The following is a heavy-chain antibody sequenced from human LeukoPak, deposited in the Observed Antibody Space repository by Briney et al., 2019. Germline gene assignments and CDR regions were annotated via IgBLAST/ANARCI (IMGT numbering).Heavy chain of an antibody. CDR2: IYQSGST. D-gene: IGHD3-3*01. CDR3: ARQMGDFWGGYPNAFDI. J-gene: IGHJ3*02. V-gene: IGHV4-38-2*01. CDR1: GFFISSGYY. Sequence: PSETLSLTCAVSGFFISSGYYWGWIRQPPGKGREWIGSIYQSGSTYYNPSPQSRVSISINTSKNQFSLKLNSVTAADTAIYCCARQMGDFWGGYPNAFDIWGQGTMVTVSS.